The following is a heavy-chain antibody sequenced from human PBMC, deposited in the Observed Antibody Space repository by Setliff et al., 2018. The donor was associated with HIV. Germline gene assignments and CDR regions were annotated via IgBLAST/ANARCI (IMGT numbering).Heavy chain of an antibody. CDR2: INHRGIT. Sequence: KSSETLSLTCAVYGVSFSGYYWSWIRQPPGKGLEWIGEINHRGITNYSPSLKSRVTISVDTSKNQFSLKLRSVTAADTAVYYCARVVWMAAAGTIDYYYYGMDIWGQGTTVTSP. CDR3: ARVVWMAAAGTIDYYYYGMDI. V-gene: IGHV4-34*01. CDR1: GVSFSGYY. J-gene: IGHJ6*02. D-gene: IGHD6-13*01.